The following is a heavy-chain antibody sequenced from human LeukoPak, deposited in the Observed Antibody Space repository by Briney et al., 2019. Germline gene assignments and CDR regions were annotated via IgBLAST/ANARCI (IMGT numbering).Heavy chain of an antibody. CDR3: VATMNLDYYYMDV. J-gene: IGHJ6*03. Sequence: PSETLSLTCTVSGGSISSYYWSWIRQPPGKGLEWIGYIYYSGSTNYNPSLKSRVTISVDTSKNQFSLKLSSVTAADTAVYYCVATMNLDYYYMDVWGKGTTVTVSS. D-gene: IGHD3-22*01. V-gene: IGHV4-59*01. CDR2: IYYSGST. CDR1: GGSISSYY.